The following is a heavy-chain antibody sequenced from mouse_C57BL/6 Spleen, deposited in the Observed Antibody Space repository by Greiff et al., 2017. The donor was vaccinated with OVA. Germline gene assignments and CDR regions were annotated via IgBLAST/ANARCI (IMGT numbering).Heavy chain of an antibody. J-gene: IGHJ2*01. Sequence: QVQLQQSGAELARPGASVKLSCKASGYTFTSYGISWVKQRTGQGLEWIGEIYPRSGNTYYNEKFKGKATLTADKSSSTAYMELRSLTSEDSAVYFCARRGGNYDLYYFDYWGQGTTLTVSS. CDR1: GYTFTSYG. CDR2: IYPRSGNT. D-gene: IGHD2-1*01. CDR3: ARRGGNYDLYYFDY. V-gene: IGHV1-81*01.